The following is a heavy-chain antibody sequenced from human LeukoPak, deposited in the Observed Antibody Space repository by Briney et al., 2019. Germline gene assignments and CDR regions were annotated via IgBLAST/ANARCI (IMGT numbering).Heavy chain of an antibody. J-gene: IGHJ4*02. D-gene: IGHD5-18*01. CDR3: AKEFGYSYGSPSDY. Sequence: GGSLRLSCAASGFTFSSYAMSWVRQAPGKGLEWVSIISGSGGSTYYADSVKGRFTISRDNSKKTLYLQMNSLRAEDTAVYYCAKEFGYSYGSPSDYWGQGTLVTVSS. CDR1: GFTFSSYA. CDR2: ISGSGGST. V-gene: IGHV3-23*01.